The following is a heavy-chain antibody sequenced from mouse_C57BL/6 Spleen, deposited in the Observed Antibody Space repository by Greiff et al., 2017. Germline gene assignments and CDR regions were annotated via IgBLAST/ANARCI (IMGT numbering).Heavy chain of an antibody. V-gene: IGHV1-55*01. CDR1: GYTFTSYW. CDR2: IYPGSGST. D-gene: IGHD2-4*01. J-gene: IGHJ3*01. Sequence: QVQLQQPGAELVKPGASVKMSCKASGYTFTSYWITWVKQRPGQGLEWIGDIYPGSGSTNYNEKFKSKATLTVDTSSSTAYMQLSSLTSEDSAVDYCARGGFYYDYDWFAYWGQGTLVTVSA. CDR3: ARGGFYYDYDWFAY.